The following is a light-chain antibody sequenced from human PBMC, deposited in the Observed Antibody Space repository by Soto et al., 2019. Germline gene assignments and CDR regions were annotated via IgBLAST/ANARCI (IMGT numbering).Light chain of an antibody. CDR2: VSSDGSH. J-gene: IGLJ3*02. Sequence: QSVLTQSPSASASLGASVKLTCTLSSGHSTYAIAWHQQQPEKGPRYLMKVSSDGSHSKGDGIPDRFSGSSSGAERYLAISSLQSEDEADYYCQTWGTGIRVFGGGTQLTVL. V-gene: IGLV4-69*01. CDR3: QTWGTGIRV. CDR1: SGHSTYA.